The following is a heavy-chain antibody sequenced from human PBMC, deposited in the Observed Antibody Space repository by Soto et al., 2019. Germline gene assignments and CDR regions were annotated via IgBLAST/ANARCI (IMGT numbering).Heavy chain of an antibody. J-gene: IGHJ4*02. V-gene: IGHV3-23*01. Sequence: EVQLLESGGGMVEPRGSLKLSCAASGFSFGTYVMNWVRQAPGKGLEWVSGISGSGGRVYSADSVKGRFTISRDNSRNTLYLQMNGLRAEDTAVYYCVRCDGERIGEFDYWGQGTLVTVSS. D-gene: IGHD1-1*01. CDR1: GFSFGTYV. CDR3: VRCDGERIGEFDY. CDR2: ISGSGGRV.